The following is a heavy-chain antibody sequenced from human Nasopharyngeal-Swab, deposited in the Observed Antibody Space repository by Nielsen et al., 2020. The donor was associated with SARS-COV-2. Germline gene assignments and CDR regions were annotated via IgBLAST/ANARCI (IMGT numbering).Heavy chain of an antibody. J-gene: IGHJ4*02. CDR2: MTPDGSQK. V-gene: IGHV3-30*18. D-gene: IGHD3-10*01. CDR1: GFSVTNFG. CDR3: AKGGDFDS. Sequence: GGSLRLSCVASGFSVTNFGIQWVHQTPGKGLEWLALMTPDGSQKFYADSIGGRFTMSRDNSKNSLYLQLNSLRPDDSAVYYCAKGGDFDSWGRGTLVTVSS.